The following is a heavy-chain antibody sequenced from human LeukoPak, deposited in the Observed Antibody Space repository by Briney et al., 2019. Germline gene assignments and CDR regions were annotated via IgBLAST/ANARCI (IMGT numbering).Heavy chain of an antibody. CDR3: ARGARATTRFDY. V-gene: IGHV1-69*13. CDR1: VCTFSSYA. J-gene: IGHJ4*02. CDR2: IIPIFGTA. Sequence: ASVKVSCKASVCTFSSYAISWVRQAPGQGLEWMGGIIPIFGTANYAQKFQGRVTITADESTSTAYMELSSLRSEDTAVYYCARGARATTRFDYWGQGTLVTVSS. D-gene: IGHD1-26*01.